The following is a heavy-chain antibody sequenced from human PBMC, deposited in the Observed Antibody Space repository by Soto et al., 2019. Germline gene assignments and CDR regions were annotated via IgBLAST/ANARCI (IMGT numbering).Heavy chain of an antibody. CDR3: VKVSSWYYGY. Sequence: GGSLRLSCSASGFTFSSYAMHWVRQAPGKRLEYVSAISSNGGSTYYADSVKGRFTISRDNSKNTLYLQMSSLRAEDTAVYYCVKVSSWYYGYWGQGTLVTVSS. J-gene: IGHJ4*02. CDR1: GFTFSSYA. D-gene: IGHD6-13*01. V-gene: IGHV3-64D*08. CDR2: ISSNGGST.